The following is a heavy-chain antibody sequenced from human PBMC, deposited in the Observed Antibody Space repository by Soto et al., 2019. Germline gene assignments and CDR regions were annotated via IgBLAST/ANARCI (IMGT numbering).Heavy chain of an antibody. Sequence: QVQLVESGGGLVQPGRSLRLSCAASGFTFRGYGMHWVRQAPGKGLEWVAVIWYDGSQKYYPDSVKGRFTISRDNSNNALYLQMNSLRAEDTAVYYCARGDCSGGSCYAFDIWGQGTRVTVSS. V-gene: IGHV3-33*01. D-gene: IGHD2-15*01. CDR1: GFTFRGYG. CDR2: IWYDGSQK. CDR3: ARGDCSGGSCYAFDI. J-gene: IGHJ3*02.